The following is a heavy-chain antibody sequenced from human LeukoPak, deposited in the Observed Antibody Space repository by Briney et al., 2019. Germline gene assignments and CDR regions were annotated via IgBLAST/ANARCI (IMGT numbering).Heavy chain of an antibody. CDR1: RFPFSSYA. CDR3: AKDFARYCTTSSCQERYYYYYYGMDV. V-gene: IGHV3-23*01. J-gene: IGHJ6*02. CDR2: ISGSGGGT. D-gene: IGHD2-2*01. Sequence: GGSLRLSCAASRFPFSSYAMNWVRQAPGEGLEWVSAISGSGGGTFYGDSVKGRFTISRDTSKNTLYLQMNSLRAEDTAVYYCAKDFARYCTTSSCQERYYYYYYGMDVWGQGTTVTVSS.